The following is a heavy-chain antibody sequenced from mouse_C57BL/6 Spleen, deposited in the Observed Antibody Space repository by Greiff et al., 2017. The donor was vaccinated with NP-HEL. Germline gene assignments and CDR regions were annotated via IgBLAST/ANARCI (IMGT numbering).Heavy chain of an antibody. J-gene: IGHJ2*01. Sequence: EVQLQQSGPVLVKPGASVKMSCKASGYPFTDYYLNWVQQSHGKSLEWIGVINPSNGGTSYNQKLKGKATLPVDKSTSTAYMELNSLTSEDSAVYYCAAYYGSSSFDYWGQGTTLTVSS. CDR1: GYPFTDYY. CDR2: INPSNGGT. V-gene: IGHV1-19*01. D-gene: IGHD1-1*01. CDR3: AAYYGSSSFDY.